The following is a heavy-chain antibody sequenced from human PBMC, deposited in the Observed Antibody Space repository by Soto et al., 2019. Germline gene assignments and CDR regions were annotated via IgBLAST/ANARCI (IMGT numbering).Heavy chain of an antibody. CDR3: ARHAPHGWVASPGGWFDR. D-gene: IGHD6-6*01. Sequence: QLQLQESGPGLVKPSETLSLTCTVSGGSISSSSYYWGWIRQPPGKGPAWIGSIYYRGSTYYNPSLKSRVTISVDTSKNQFSLKLSSVTAADTAVYYCARHAPHGWVASPGGWFDRWGQGTLVTVSS. J-gene: IGHJ5*02. CDR2: IYYRGST. V-gene: IGHV4-39*01. CDR1: GGSISSSSYY.